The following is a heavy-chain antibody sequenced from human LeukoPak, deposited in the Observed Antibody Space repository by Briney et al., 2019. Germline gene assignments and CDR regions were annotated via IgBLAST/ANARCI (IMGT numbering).Heavy chain of an antibody. V-gene: IGHV3-20*04. CDR2: TNWDGVST. D-gene: IGHD2-2*01. Sequence: GGSLRLSCAASGFRFDDYGMSWVRHVPGKGLEWVSGTNWDGVSTGYADSVKGRFTISRDNVKNFLYLQMNSLRVEDTALYFCGRVYCSTTSCYDYYDYYMDVWGKGTTVTVSS. CDR3: GRVYCSTTSCYDYYDYYMDV. J-gene: IGHJ6*03. CDR1: GFRFDDYG.